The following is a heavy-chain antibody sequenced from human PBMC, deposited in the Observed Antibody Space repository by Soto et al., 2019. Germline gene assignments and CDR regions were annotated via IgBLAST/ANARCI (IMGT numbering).Heavy chain of an antibody. CDR2: VYRTGST. Sequence: QVQLQESGPGLVKPSGTLSLTCAVSGGSISTSNWWSWVRQPPGKGLEWIGEVYRTGSTNYNPSLESRLTISVGKSKNQFSRKLTSVTAADTAVYYCARARATIAAAAIFDCWGQGTLVTVSS. V-gene: IGHV4-4*02. D-gene: IGHD6-13*01. CDR1: GGSISTSNW. CDR3: ARARATIAAAAIFDC. J-gene: IGHJ4*02.